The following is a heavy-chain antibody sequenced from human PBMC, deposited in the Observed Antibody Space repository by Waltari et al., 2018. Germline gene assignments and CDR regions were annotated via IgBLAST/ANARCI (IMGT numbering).Heavy chain of an antibody. J-gene: IGHJ5*02. Sequence: QVQLQQWGAGLLGPSETLSLTCAVYGAFFSDYYWGWVRQPPGKGLEWIGQIRHPGSTNYNPSLKSRVTISIDTPRSQFSLRLSSVTAADTALYFCTRGGNYDFWSHRPFVDPWGQGTLVTVSS. CDR2: IRHPGST. V-gene: IGHV4-34*01. CDR3: TRGGNYDFWSHRPFVDP. D-gene: IGHD3-3*01. CDR1: GAFFSDYY.